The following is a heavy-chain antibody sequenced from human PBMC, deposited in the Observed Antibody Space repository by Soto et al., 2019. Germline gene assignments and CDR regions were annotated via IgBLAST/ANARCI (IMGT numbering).Heavy chain of an antibody. V-gene: IGHV4-59*01. Sequence: SETLSLTCTVSGGSISSYYWSWIRQPPGKGLEWIGYIYYSGSTNYNPSLKSRVTISVDTSKNQFSLMLSSVTAADTAVYYCARDRGYDFWSGYYPSGWFDPWGQGTLVTVSS. CDR1: GGSISSYY. J-gene: IGHJ5*02. CDR2: IYYSGST. D-gene: IGHD3-3*01. CDR3: ARDRGYDFWSGYYPSGWFDP.